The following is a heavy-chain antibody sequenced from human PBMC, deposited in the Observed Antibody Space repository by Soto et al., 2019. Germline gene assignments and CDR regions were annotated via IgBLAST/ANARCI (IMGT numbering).Heavy chain of an antibody. CDR2: INPYNGHT. J-gene: IGHJ4*02. V-gene: IGHV1-18*01. D-gene: IGHD3-22*01. CDR3: ARDDSTGYPVPYDY. CDR1: GYTFTSYG. Sequence: QVQLVQSGAEVKKPGASVKVSCKASGYTFTSYGISWVRQAPGQGLEWMGWINPYNGHTYYAQNLQGRVTMTTDTSSNTAYMELRSLRSVDTALYYCARDDSTGYPVPYDYWGQGTLVTVSS.